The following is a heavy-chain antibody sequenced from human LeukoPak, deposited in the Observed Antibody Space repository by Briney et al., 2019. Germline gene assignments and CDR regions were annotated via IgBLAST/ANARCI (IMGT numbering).Heavy chain of an antibody. Sequence: PGGSLRLSCAASGFTFSSYWMSWVRQAPGKGLEWVANIKQDGSEKYYVDSVKGRFTISRDNAKNSLYLQMNSLRAEDTAVCYCARLRSSTSWREDYWGQGTLVTVSS. D-gene: IGHD2-2*01. CDR3: ARLRSSTSWREDY. CDR1: GFTFSSYW. V-gene: IGHV3-7*01. J-gene: IGHJ4*02. CDR2: IKQDGSEK.